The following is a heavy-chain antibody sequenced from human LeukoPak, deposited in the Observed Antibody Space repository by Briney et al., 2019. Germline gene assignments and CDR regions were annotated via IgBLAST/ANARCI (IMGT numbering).Heavy chain of an antibody. J-gene: IGHJ4*02. V-gene: IGHV3-21*01. CDR2: ISGRSNYI. Sequence: PGGSLRLSCAASGFTFSSYSMDWVRQAPGKGLEWVSFISGRSNYIYYADSVRGRFTISRDNAKNSLYLQMNSLRAEDTAVYYCASTPDYDYGDYGGYFDYWGQGTLVTVSS. CDR1: GFTFSSYS. D-gene: IGHD4-17*01. CDR3: ASTPDYDYGDYGGYFDY.